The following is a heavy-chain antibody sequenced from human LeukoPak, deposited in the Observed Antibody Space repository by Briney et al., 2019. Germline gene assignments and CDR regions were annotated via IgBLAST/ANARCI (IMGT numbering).Heavy chain of an antibody. V-gene: IGHV1-18*01. CDR2: ISPNNCDT. CDR3: PRDGGREVATITPNWFDP. Sequence: ASPWDSSKPSGYTFTVYGTCRGREAPEERLWWRGWISPNNCDTKKAQTLQGRVTMPPDTSSNTAYLELRSLTSDDTAVHFSPRDGGREVATITPNWFDPWGQGTLVTVSS. D-gene: IGHD5-24*01. J-gene: IGHJ5*02. CDR1: GYTFTVYG.